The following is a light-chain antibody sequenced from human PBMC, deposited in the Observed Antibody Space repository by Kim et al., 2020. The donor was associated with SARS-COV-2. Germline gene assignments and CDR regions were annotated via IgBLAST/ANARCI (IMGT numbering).Light chain of an antibody. J-gene: IGLJ3*02. CDR1: TSTLGAGYH. CDR3: HSYDSSLSASEV. CDR2: RNS. V-gene: IGLV1-40*01. Sequence: VTISCAGPTSTLGAGYHVPWYRHLPGTAPQLRIYRNSRRPSGVPDRFSGSKSGTSASLAIIGLQAEDEAVYYCHSYDSSLSASEVFGGGTQLTVL.